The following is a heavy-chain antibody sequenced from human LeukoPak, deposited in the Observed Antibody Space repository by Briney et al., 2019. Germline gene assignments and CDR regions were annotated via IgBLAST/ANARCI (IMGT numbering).Heavy chain of an antibody. CDR3: AREYSYDSSGYYFFDY. D-gene: IGHD3-22*01. Sequence: SETLSLTCTVSGGSISSYYWSWIRQPPGKGLEWSGYIYYSGSTNYNPSLKSRVTIAVDTSKNQFSLKLSSVTAADTAVYYCAREYSYDSSGYYFFDYWGPGTLVTVSS. J-gene: IGHJ4*02. CDR1: GGSISSYY. CDR2: IYYSGST. V-gene: IGHV4-59*01.